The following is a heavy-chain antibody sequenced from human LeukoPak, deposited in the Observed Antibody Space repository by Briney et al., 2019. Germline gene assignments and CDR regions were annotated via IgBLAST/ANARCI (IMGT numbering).Heavy chain of an antibody. CDR3: AKDRPNYYGSNGHYYKLNGDC. V-gene: IGHV3-23*01. D-gene: IGHD3-22*01. CDR1: GFTFSSYA. J-gene: IGHJ4*02. CDR2: ITSSGAAT. Sequence: QPGGSLRLSCAASGFTFSSYAMSWVRQAPGKRLEWVSSITSSGAATYYADSVKGRFTISRDNSDNTLYLQMNSLRAEDTAVYYCAKDRPNYYGSNGHYYKLNGDCWGQGTLVTVSS.